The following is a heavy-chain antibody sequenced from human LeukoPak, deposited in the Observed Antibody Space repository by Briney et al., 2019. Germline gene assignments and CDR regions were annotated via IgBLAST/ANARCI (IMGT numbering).Heavy chain of an antibody. J-gene: IGHJ6*03. CDR3: AGTPIHYYYYMDV. Sequence: GGSLRLSCVGSGFIFRDYPMIWMRQAPGKGLEWISYISTSGNTIYYADSVKGRFTISRDNSKNTLYLQMNSLRAEDTAVYYCAGTPIHYYYYMDVWGKGTTVTISS. CDR2: ISTSGNTI. CDR1: GFIFRDYP. V-gene: IGHV3-11*04.